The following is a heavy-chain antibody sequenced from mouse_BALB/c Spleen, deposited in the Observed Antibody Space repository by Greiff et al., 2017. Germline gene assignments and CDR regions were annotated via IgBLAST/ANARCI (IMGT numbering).Heavy chain of an antibody. Sequence: EVQRVESGGGLVQPGGSRKLSCAASGFTFSSFGMHWVRQAPEKGLEWVAYISSGSSTIYYADTVKGRFTISRDNPKNTLFLQMTSLRSEDTAMYYCARGTTVVAPDYWGQGTTLTVSS. J-gene: IGHJ2*01. CDR2: ISSGSSTI. V-gene: IGHV5-17*02. CDR1: GFTFSSFG. CDR3: ARGTTVVAPDY. D-gene: IGHD1-1*01.